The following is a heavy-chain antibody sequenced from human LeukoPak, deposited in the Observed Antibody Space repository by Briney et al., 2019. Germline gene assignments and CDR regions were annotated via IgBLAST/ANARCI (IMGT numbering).Heavy chain of an antibody. D-gene: IGHD3-22*01. Sequence: GGSLRLSCAASGFTVSSNEMSWVRQAPGKGLECVSSISRGGAYTYYADSVKGRFTISRDNSKNTLYLQMNSLRAEDTAVYYCARGNWTGNYYDSSGYLPFDYWGQGTLVTVSS. J-gene: IGHJ4*02. CDR3: ARGNWTGNYYDSSGYLPFDY. CDR1: GFTVSSNE. V-gene: IGHV3-53*01. CDR2: ISRGGAYT.